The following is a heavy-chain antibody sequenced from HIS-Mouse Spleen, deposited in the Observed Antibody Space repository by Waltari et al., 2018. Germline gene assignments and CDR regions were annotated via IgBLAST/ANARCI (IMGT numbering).Heavy chain of an antibody. D-gene: IGHD4-4*01. CDR1: GYTLTSYD. CDR3: ARGHDYSNYFDY. J-gene: IGHJ4*02. V-gene: IGHV1-8*01. Sequence: QVQLVQSGAEVKKPGASVKVSCTAAGYTLTSYDINCVRQATGQGLEWMGWMNPNSGNTGYAQKFQGRVTMTRNTSISTAYMELSSLRSEDTAVYYCARGHDYSNYFDYWGQGTLVTVSS. CDR2: MNPNSGNT.